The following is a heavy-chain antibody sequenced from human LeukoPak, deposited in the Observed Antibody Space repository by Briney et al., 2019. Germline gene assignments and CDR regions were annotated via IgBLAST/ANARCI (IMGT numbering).Heavy chain of an antibody. CDR1: GGSFSGYY. CDR3: ASQGATGYYFDY. CDR2: INHSGST. V-gene: IGHV4-34*01. D-gene: IGHD1-26*01. Sequence: SETLSLTCAVYGGSFSGYYWSWIRQPPGKGLEWIGEINHSGSTNYNPSLKSRVTISVDTSKNQFSLKLSSVTAADTAVYYCASQGATGYYFDYWGQGTLVTVSS. J-gene: IGHJ4*02.